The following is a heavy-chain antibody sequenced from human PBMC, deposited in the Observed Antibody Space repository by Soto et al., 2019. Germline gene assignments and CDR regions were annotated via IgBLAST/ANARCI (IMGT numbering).Heavy chain of an antibody. CDR1: GFTVTNYG. CDR2: IWHDGGNK. CDR3: ARGNWNSGYFDY. J-gene: IGHJ4*02. D-gene: IGHD1-7*01. V-gene: IGHV3-33*01. Sequence: QVQLVESGGGVVQPGRSLRLSCAASGFTVTNYGMHWVRQAPGKGLEWVAVIWHDGGNKYNADSVKGRFTISRDNSKNTLYLQMNSLRAEDTAVYYCARGNWNSGYFDYWGQGTLVTVSS.